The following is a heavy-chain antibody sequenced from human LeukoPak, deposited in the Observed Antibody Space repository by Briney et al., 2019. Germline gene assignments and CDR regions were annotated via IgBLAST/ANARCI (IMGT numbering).Heavy chain of an antibody. J-gene: IGHJ4*02. V-gene: IGHV1-18*04. CDR3: AKLGTNYYDSSAKGYYFDY. CDR2: ISAYNGNT. Sequence: ASVKVSCKASGYTFPGHYIHWVRQAPGQGLEWMGWISAYNGNTNYAQKLQGRVTMTTDTSTSTAYMELRSLRSDDTAVYYCAKLGTNYYDSSAKGYYFDYWGQGTLVTVSS. CDR1: GYTFPGHY. D-gene: IGHD3-22*01.